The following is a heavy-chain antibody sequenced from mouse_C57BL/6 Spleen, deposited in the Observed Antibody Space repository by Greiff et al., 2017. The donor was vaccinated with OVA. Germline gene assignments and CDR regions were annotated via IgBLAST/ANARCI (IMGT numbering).Heavy chain of an antibody. CDR1: GFSLTSYG. J-gene: IGHJ4*01. Sequence: QVHVKQSGPGLVQPSQSLSITCTVSGFSLTSYGVHWVRQSPGKGLEWLGVIWRGGSTDYNAAFMSRLSITKDNSKSQVFFKMNSLQADDTAIYYCAKAGNYDYAMDYWGQGTSVTVSS. D-gene: IGHD2-1*01. CDR3: AKAGNYDYAMDY. CDR2: IWRGGST. V-gene: IGHV2-5*01.